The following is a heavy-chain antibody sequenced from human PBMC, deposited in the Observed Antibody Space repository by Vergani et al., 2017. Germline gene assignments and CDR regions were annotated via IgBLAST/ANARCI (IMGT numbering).Heavy chain of an antibody. D-gene: IGHD2-15*01. CDR2: IYYSGST. CDR3: AREAATPDLDY. CDR1: GGSISSYY. J-gene: IGHJ4*02. Sequence: QVQLQESGPGLVKPSETLSLTCTVSGGSISSYYWSWIRQPPGKGLEWIGYIYYSGSTTYNPSLKSRVTISVDPSKNQFSLKLSDVTAADTAVDYCAREAATPDLDYWGQGTLVTVSS. V-gene: IGHV4-59*01.